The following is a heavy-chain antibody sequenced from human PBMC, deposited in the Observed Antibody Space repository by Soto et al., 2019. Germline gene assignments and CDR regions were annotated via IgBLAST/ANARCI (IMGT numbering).Heavy chain of an antibody. V-gene: IGHV4-39*01. Sequence: SETLSLTCTVSGGSTSSSSYQWVWIRQPPGKRLEWIGNVYYNGNTYYKASLKSRVTISVDTSNNQFSLKVKSVTAADTAVYYCARLSGSYNDRYFDYWGQGTLVTVSS. J-gene: IGHJ4*02. CDR1: GGSTSSSSYQ. CDR2: VYYNGNT. D-gene: IGHD1-26*01. CDR3: ARLSGSYNDRYFDY.